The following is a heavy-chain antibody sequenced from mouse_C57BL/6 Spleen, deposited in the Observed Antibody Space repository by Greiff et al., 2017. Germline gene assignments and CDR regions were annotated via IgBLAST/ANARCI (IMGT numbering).Heavy chain of an antibody. CDR2: IYPGDGDT. V-gene: IGHV1-82*01. Sequence: QVQLQQSGPELVKPGASVKISCKASGYAFSSSWMNWVKQRPGKGLEWIGRIYPGDGDTNYNGKFKGKATLTADKSSSTAYMHLSSLTSEDSAVYFCARKGNYDYDGFDYWGQGTTLTVSS. J-gene: IGHJ2*01. CDR1: GYAFSSSW. CDR3: ARKGNYDYDGFDY. D-gene: IGHD2-4*01.